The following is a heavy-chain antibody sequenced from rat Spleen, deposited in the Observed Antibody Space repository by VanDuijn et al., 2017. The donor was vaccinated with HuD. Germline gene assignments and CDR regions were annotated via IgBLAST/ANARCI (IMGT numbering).Heavy chain of an antibody. J-gene: IGHJ2*01. CDR2: ITNTDDST. CDR3: TTIDTMGITIFDY. CDR1: GFTFNNYW. Sequence: EVQLVESGGGLVQPGRSLKLSCVASGFTFNNYWMTWIRQAPGKGLEWVASITNTDDSTYYPDSVKGRFTISRDNAKSTLYLQMNSLRSEDTATYYCTTIDTMGITIFDYWGKGVMVTVSS. V-gene: IGHV5-31*01. D-gene: IGHD1-9*01.